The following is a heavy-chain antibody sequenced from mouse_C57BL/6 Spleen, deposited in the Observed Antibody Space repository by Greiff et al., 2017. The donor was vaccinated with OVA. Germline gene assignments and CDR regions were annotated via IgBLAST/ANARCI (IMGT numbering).Heavy chain of an antibody. V-gene: IGHV14-4*01. Sequence: VQLKQPGAELVRPGASVKLSCTASGFNIKDDYMHWVKQRPEQGLEWIGWIDPENGDTEYASKFQGKATITADTSSNTAYLQLSSLTSEDTAVYYCTTGSPFAYWGQGTLVTVSA. CDR1: GFNIKDDY. J-gene: IGHJ3*01. CDR3: TTGSPFAY. CDR2: IDPENGDT.